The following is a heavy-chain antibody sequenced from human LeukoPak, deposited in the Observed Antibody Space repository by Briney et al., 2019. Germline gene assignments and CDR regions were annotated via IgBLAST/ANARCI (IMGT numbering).Heavy chain of an antibody. CDR1: GGSISSSIYY. V-gene: IGHV4-39*07. J-gene: IGHJ6*02. CDR2: IYYNENT. CDR3: ARVGATPRYYNYYGMDV. Sequence: SETLSLTCTASGGSISSSIYYWGWIRQPPGKGLEWIGSIYYNENTYYNPSLNRGITITVDTSKNQFSLRLSSVTAAHTAVYYCARVGATPRYYNYYGMDVWGQGTTVTVSS. D-gene: IGHD1-26*01.